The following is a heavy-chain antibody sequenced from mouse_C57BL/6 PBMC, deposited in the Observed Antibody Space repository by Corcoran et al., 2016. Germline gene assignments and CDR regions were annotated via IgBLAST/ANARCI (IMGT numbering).Heavy chain of an antibody. CDR3: ARGDGGWYFDV. Sequence: EVQLQQSGQELVKPGASVKISCKASGYTFTDYYMNWVKQSHGKSLEWIGDINPNNGGTSYNQKFKGKATLTVDKSSSTAYMELRSLTSEDSAVYYCARGDGGWYFDVWGTGTTVTVSS. J-gene: IGHJ1*03. CDR2: INPNNGGT. V-gene: IGHV1-26*01. CDR1: GYTFTDYY. D-gene: IGHD3-3*01.